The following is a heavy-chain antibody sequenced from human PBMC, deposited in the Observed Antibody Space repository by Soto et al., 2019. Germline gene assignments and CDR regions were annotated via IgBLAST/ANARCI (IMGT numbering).Heavy chain of an antibody. CDR2: ISGSGGST. J-gene: IGHJ3*02. Sequence: GGSLRLSCAASGFTFSSYAMSWVRQAPGKGLEWVSAISGSGGSTYYADSVKGRFTISRDNSKNTLYLQMNSLGAEDTAVYYCAKSYDSSGYYYVEAFDIWGQGTMVTVSS. V-gene: IGHV3-23*01. CDR3: AKSYDSSGYYYVEAFDI. CDR1: GFTFSSYA. D-gene: IGHD3-22*01.